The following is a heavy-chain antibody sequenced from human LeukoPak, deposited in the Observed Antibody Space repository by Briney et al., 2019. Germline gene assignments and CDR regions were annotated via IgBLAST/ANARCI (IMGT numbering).Heavy chain of an antibody. CDR1: GGSFSGYY. V-gene: IGHV4-34*01. Sequence: SETLSLTCAVYGGSFSGYYWGWIRQPPGKGLEWIGSIYYSGSTYYNPSLKSRVTISVDTSKNQFSLKLSSVTAADTAVYYCARDYYDSSQFNWFDPWGQGTLVSVSS. J-gene: IGHJ5*02. D-gene: IGHD3-22*01. CDR2: IYYSGST. CDR3: ARDYYDSSQFNWFDP.